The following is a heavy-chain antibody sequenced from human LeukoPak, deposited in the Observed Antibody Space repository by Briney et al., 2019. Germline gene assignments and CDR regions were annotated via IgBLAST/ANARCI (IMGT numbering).Heavy chain of an antibody. CDR1: GFTFSSYA. Sequence: GSLRLSCAASGFTFSSYAMSWVRQPPGKGLEWIGSIYYSGSTYYNPSLKSRVTISVDTSKNQFSLKLSSVTAADTAVYYCARRAPPDYYDSSGYYFHLGDYWGQGTLVTVSS. CDR2: IYYSGST. D-gene: IGHD3-22*01. V-gene: IGHV4-59*05. J-gene: IGHJ4*02. CDR3: ARRAPPDYYDSSGYYFHLGDY.